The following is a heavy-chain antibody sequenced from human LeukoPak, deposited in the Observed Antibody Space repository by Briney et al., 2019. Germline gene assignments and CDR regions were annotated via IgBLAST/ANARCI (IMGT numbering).Heavy chain of an antibody. CDR3: TTDPGYGSGSSI. V-gene: IGHV3-15*01. CDR2: IKSKTDGGTT. CDR1: GFTFSGYW. J-gene: IGHJ3*02. Sequence: PGGSLRLSCAASGFTFSGYWMGWVRQAPGKGLEWVGRIKSKTDGGTTDYAAPVKGRFTISRDDSKNTLYLQMNSLKTEDTAVYYCTTDPGYGSGSSIWGQGTMVTVSS. D-gene: IGHD3-10*01.